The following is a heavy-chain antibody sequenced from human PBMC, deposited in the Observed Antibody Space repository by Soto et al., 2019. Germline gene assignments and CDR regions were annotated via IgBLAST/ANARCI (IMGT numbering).Heavy chain of an antibody. CDR3: ARVGSSGWWRYYFDY. V-gene: IGHV1-3*01. D-gene: IGHD6-19*01. Sequence: ASVKVSCKASGYTFTSYAMHWVRQAPGQRLEWMGWINAGNGNTKYSQKFQGRVTITRDTSASTAYMELSSLRSEDTAAYYCARVGSSGWWRYYFDYWGQGTLVTVSS. CDR2: INAGNGNT. J-gene: IGHJ4*02. CDR1: GYTFTSYA.